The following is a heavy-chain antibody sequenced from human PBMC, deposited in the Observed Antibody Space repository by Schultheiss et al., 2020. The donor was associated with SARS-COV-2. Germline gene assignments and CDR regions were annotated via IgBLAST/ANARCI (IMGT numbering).Heavy chain of an antibody. CDR1: GGTFSSYG. Sequence: ASVKVSCKASGGTFSSYGISWVRQAPGQGLEWMGWISAYNGNTNYAQKLQGRVTMTTDTSTSTAYMELRSLRSDDTAVYYCARDRPPSYDILTGYLSPYYYYGMDVWGQGTTVTVSS. J-gene: IGHJ6*02. D-gene: IGHD3-9*01. V-gene: IGHV1-18*01. CDR3: ARDRPPSYDILTGYLSPYYYYGMDV. CDR2: ISAYNGNT.